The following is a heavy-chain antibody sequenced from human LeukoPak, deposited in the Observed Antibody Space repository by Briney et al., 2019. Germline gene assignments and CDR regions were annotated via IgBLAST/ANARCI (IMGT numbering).Heavy chain of an antibody. Sequence: ASVKVSCKASGGTFSSYTISWVGQAPGQGVEWMGRIIPILGIANYAQKLQGRVTITAEKSKSTAYMEGSSLRAEETAVYYCARDEGYDFWSGRGAYYYYYMDVWGKGTPVTVSS. J-gene: IGHJ6*03. V-gene: IGHV1-69*04. CDR3: ARDEGYDFWSGRGAYYYYYMDV. CDR2: IIPILGIA. CDR1: GGTFSSYT. D-gene: IGHD3-3*01.